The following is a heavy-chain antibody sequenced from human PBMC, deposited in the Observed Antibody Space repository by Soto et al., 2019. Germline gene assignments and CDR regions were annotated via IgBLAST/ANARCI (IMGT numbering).Heavy chain of an antibody. D-gene: IGHD1-26*01. V-gene: IGHV3-30*18. J-gene: IGHJ4*02. CDR2: ISDDGDKR. Sequence: QVQLVQSGGGVVQPGGSLRLSCVGSGFTFSNYGMHWVRQPPGKGLEWVALISDDGDKRYYADSVRGRLIISRDNSKDTLYLQMNSLGPDETAVYFCAKARVRIVGANSFDYWGQGTPVTVSS. CDR1: GFTFSNYG. CDR3: AKARVRIVGANSFDY.